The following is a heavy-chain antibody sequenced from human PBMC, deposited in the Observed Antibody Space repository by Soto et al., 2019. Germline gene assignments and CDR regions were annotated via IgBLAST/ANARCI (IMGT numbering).Heavy chain of an antibody. D-gene: IGHD2-21*02. Sequence: QVQLVQSGAEVKKPGSSVKVSCKASGGTFSSYAISWVRQAPGQRLEWMGGSIPIFGTAKYAQKFQGRVTITADEATSTAYMELSSLRSEDTAVYYCARTYCGGDCYWSGDYWGQGTLVTVSS. CDR3: ARTYCGGDCYWSGDY. V-gene: IGHV1-69*01. CDR1: GGTFSSYA. CDR2: SIPIFGTA. J-gene: IGHJ4*02.